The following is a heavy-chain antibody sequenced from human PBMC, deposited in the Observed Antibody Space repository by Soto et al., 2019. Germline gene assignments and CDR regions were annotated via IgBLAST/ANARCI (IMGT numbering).Heavy chain of an antibody. CDR1: GFTFRWFG. J-gene: IGHJ4*02. V-gene: IGHV3-30*18. D-gene: IGHD3-10*01. CDR2: ISNDGSNE. CDR3: AKGEVRGIIPSYFDY. Sequence: GESLRLSCAGSGFTFRWFGMNWVRQAPGKRLEWVARISNDGSNEYYVDSVKGRFTISRDNSKNTLYLQMDSLRAEDTAVYYCAKGEVRGIIPSYFDYWGLGTLVTVSS.